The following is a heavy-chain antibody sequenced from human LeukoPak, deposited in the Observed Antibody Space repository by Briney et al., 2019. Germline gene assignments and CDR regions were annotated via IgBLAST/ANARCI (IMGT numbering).Heavy chain of an antibody. Sequence: SETLSLTCTVSGDSISSDIYSWGWIRQPPGKGLEWIGTIYYGGSTYYNPSLKSRVTTSVDTSKNQLSLRLSSVTAADTAVYYCARLYSGSYYERDYWGQGTLVTVSS. CDR3: ARLYSGSYYERDY. J-gene: IGHJ4*02. CDR1: GDSISSDIYS. CDR2: IYYGGST. D-gene: IGHD1-26*01. V-gene: IGHV4-39*01.